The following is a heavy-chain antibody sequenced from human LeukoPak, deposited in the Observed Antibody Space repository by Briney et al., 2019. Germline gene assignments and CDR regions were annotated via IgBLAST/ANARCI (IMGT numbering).Heavy chain of an antibody. CDR3: ARLSSGWQLDY. CDR2: IYCSGRT. V-gene: IGHV4-39*01. D-gene: IGHD6-19*01. J-gene: IGHJ4*02. CDR1: GGSISSSSYF. Sequence: SETLSLTCTVSGGSISSSSYFRGWIRQPPGKGLEWIGSIYCSGRTYYNPSLKSRVTISVDTSKNQFSLKLSSVTAADTAVYYCARLSSGWQLDYWGQGTLVTVSS.